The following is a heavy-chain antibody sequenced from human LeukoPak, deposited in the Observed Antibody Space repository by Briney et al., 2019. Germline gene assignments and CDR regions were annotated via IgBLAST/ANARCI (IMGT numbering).Heavy chain of an antibody. J-gene: IGHJ4*02. D-gene: IGHD1-26*01. Sequence: GSLRLSCAASGFTFSTYAMSWVRQAPGKGLEWVALISYDESYKYYADSVKGRFTSSRDNSKNTLYLQMNSLRAEDTAVYYCARVQWELLYPDYWGQGTLVTVSS. V-gene: IGHV3-30*03. CDR2: ISYDESYK. CDR3: ARVQWELLYPDY. CDR1: GFTFSTYA.